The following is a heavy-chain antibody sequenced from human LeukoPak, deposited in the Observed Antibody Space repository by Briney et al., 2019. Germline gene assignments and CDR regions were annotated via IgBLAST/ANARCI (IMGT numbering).Heavy chain of an antibody. V-gene: IGHV3-7*01. Sequence: GGSLRLSCAASGFTFSSYWMSWVRQAPGKGLEWVANIKQDGSEKYYVDSVKGRFTISRDNAKNSLYLQMNSLRAEDTAVYYCARVLRGGGDAFDIWGQGTMVTVSS. CDR1: GFTFSSYW. CDR3: ARVLRGGGDAFDI. CDR2: IKQDGSEK. D-gene: IGHD3-10*01. J-gene: IGHJ3*02.